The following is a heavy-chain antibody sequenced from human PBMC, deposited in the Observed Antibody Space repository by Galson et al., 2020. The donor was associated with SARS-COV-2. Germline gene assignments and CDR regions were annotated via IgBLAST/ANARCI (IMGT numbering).Heavy chain of an antibody. Sequence: KIGESLKISCKGSGYTFNNYWIGWVRQMPGKGLEWMGIIYPGDSDIKYSPSFQGLVTISADGSINIAYLQWSSLKASYTAMYYCARRFTTVTTVDVFDLWCQGTMVTIAS. D-gene: IGHD4-17*01. V-gene: IGHV5-51*01. J-gene: IGHJ3*01. CDR1: GYTFNNYW. CDR2: IYPGDSDI. CDR3: ARRFTTVTTVDVFDL.